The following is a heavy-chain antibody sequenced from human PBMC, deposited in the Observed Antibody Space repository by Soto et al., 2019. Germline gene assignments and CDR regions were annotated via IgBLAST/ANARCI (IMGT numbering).Heavy chain of an antibody. J-gene: IGHJ4*02. V-gene: IGHV3-74*03. CDR2: INTDGSTT. CDR1: GFTFSNYW. CDR3: ARDLTTLGTPGDDFDY. D-gene: IGHD4-4*01. Sequence: PGGSLRLSCAASGFTFSNYWMHWVRQAPGKGLVWISRINTDGSTTTYADYVKGRFTISRDNAKNKLFLQMNSLRAEDTAVYYCARDLTTLGTPGDDFDYWGQGTLVTVSS.